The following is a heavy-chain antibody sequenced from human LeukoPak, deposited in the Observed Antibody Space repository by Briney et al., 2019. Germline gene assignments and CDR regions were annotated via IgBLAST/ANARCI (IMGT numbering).Heavy chain of an antibody. CDR2: ISSGGST. V-gene: IGHV3-66*01. D-gene: IGHD5-24*01. CDR1: GFMFNNYA. CDR3: SRDRMGTKSFDY. J-gene: IGHJ4*02. Sequence: SGGSLRLSCAASGFMFNNYAMHWVRQAPGKGLEWVSVISSGGSTYCADSVKGRFTISRDSSKNTLYLQMKSLRAEDTALYYCSRDRMGTKSFDYWGQGTLVTVSS.